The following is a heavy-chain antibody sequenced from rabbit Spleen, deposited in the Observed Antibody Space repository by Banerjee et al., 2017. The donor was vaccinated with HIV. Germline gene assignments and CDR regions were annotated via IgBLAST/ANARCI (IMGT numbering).Heavy chain of an antibody. D-gene: IGHD8-1*01. CDR3: ARDAGSGPYIDGYFSL. J-gene: IGHJ4*01. Sequence: QSLEESGGDLVKPGASLTLTCTASGVSFSISSYMCWVRQAPGKGLEWIACINAVTGKAVYASWATGRFTFSRTSSTTVTLQMTSLTAADTATYFCARDAGSGPYIDGYFSLWGPGTLVTV. CDR2: INAVTGKA. CDR1: GVSFSISSY. V-gene: IGHV1S40*01.